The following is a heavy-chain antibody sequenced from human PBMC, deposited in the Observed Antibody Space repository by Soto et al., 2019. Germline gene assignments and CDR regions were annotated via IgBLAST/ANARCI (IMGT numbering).Heavy chain of an antibody. J-gene: IGHJ4*02. CDR2: IKSKTDGGTT. V-gene: IGHV3-15*01. CDR3: TTPPEFGYLSTAATESRYFDY. D-gene: IGHD2-15*01. CDR1: GFTFSNAW. Sequence: SLRLSCAASGFTFSNAWMSWVRQAPGKGLEWVGRIKSKTDGGTTDYAAPVKGRFTISRDDSKNTLYLQMNSLKTEDTAVYYCTTPPEFGYLSTAATESRYFDYWGQGTLVTVSS.